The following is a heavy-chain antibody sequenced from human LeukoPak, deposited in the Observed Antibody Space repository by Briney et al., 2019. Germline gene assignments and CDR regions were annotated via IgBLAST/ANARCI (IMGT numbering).Heavy chain of an antibody. J-gene: IGHJ4*02. CDR2: IGGSGDNT. Sequence: GGSLRLSCAASGFTFSSYAMSWVRQAPGKGLEWVSGIGGSGDNTYYADSVKGRFTISRDNSKNTLYVQVNSLGTEDTAAHYCAKGSYYDSSGSFYFDYWGQGTLVTVSS. D-gene: IGHD3-22*01. CDR1: GFTFSSYA. V-gene: IGHV3-23*01. CDR3: AKGSYYDSSGSFYFDY.